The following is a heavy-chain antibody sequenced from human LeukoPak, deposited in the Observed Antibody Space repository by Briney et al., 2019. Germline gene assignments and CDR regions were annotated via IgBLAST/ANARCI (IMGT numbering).Heavy chain of an antibody. D-gene: IGHD5-12*01. CDR1: GFTFSSYW. Sequence: GGSLRLSCAASGFTFSSYWMHWVRQAPGKGLVWVSRIDSDGNYTSYADSVKGRFTISRDNAKNTLYLRMSSLRAEDTAIYYCARDSAYAYWGQGTPVTVSS. V-gene: IGHV3-74*01. CDR3: ARDSAYAY. J-gene: IGHJ4*02. CDR2: IDSDGNYT.